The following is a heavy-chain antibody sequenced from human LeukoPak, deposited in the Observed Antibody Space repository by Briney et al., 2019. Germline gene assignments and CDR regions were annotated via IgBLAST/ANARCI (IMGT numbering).Heavy chain of an antibody. CDR1: GGSISSYY. Sequence: SETLSLTCTVSGGSISSYYWSWIRQPPGKGLEWIGFIYYTGFTIYNPSLKSRVTISVDKSKNQFSLKLSSVTAADTAVYYCARLSDPTDVSLTLPSDYWGQGTLVTVSS. J-gene: IGHJ4*02. CDR2: IYYTGFT. CDR3: ARLSDPTDVSLTLPSDY. D-gene: IGHD2-8*01. V-gene: IGHV4-59*12.